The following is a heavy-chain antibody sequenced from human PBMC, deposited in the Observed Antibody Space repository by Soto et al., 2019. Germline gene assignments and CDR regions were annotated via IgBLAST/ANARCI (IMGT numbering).Heavy chain of an antibody. D-gene: IGHD3-9*01. CDR3: ARLEGLATISYYFEF. CDR1: DDSINSGKYY. J-gene: IGHJ4*02. V-gene: IGHV4-39*01. CDR2: IYYRGNA. Sequence: PSETLSLTCSVSDDSINSGKYYWGWIRQPPGKGLEWIGSIYYRGNAYYNPSLQTRVTISLDKSKSQFSLKLNSVTAADSAVYFCARLEGLATISYYFEFCGPGALVTVSS.